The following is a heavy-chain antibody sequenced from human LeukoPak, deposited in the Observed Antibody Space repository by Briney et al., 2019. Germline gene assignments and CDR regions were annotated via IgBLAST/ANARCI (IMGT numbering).Heavy chain of an antibody. J-gene: IGHJ4*02. CDR3: ARDPLKVAATGLDY. CDR1: GGTFSSYT. D-gene: IGHD6-13*01. CDR2: IIPILGIA. V-gene: IGHV1-69*04. Sequence: GSSVKVSCKASGGTFSSYTISWVRQAPGQGLEWMGRIIPILGIANYAQKFQGRVTITADTSTSTVYMELSSLRSEDTAVYYCARDPLKVAATGLDYWGQGTLVTVSS.